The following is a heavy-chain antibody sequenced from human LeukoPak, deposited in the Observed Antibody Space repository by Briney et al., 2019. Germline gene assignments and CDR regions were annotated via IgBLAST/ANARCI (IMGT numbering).Heavy chain of an antibody. CDR1: GFTFSSYS. V-gene: IGHV3-21*01. Sequence: GGSLRLSCAASGFTFSSYSMNWVRQAPGKGLEWVSSISSSSSYIYYADSVEGRFTISRDNAKNSLYLQMNSLRAEDTAVYYCARDPLYDSSGYYQIDYWGQGTLVTVSS. D-gene: IGHD3-22*01. CDR3: ARDPLYDSSGYYQIDY. CDR2: ISSSSSYI. J-gene: IGHJ4*02.